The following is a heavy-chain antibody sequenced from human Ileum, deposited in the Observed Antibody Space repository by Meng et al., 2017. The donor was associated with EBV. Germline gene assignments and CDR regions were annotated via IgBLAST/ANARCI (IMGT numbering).Heavy chain of an antibody. V-gene: IGHV3-30*03. CDR3: ARDGIGWYPGDY. CDR1: GLRLSNYG. Sequence: VQLVESGGGVVQPGTSLRVSGAASGLRLSNYGMHWVRHAPGKGLEWVALISPEGIWYPESVKGRFTVSRDNSKNTFYLQMNSLRFEDTAVYYCARDGIGWYPGDYWGRGTLVTVSS. J-gene: IGHJ4*02. CDR2: ISPEGI. D-gene: IGHD6-19*01.